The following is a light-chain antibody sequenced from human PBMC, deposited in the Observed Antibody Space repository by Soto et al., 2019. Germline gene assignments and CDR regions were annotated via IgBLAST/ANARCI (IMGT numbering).Light chain of an antibody. CDR2: DVS. CDR3: ISYTSISTLVV. J-gene: IGLJ2*01. CDR1: SSDVGDYNY. V-gene: IGLV2-14*01. Sequence: QSALTQPASVSGSPGQSITISCTGTSSDVGDYNYVSWYQQHPGKAPKLMIYDVSNRPSGVSNRFSGSKSGNTASLTISGLQAEDEADYYCISYTSISTLVVFGGGTKLTVL.